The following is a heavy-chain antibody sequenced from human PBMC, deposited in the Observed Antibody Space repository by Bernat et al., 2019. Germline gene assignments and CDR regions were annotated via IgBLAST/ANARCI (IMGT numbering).Heavy chain of an antibody. CDR3: ARLGQKWSLDY. CDR1: GFTFSSYG. J-gene: IGHJ4*02. Sequence: QVQLVESGGGVVQPGRSLRLSCAASGFTFSSYGMHWVRQAPGKGLEWVAVIWYDGSNKYYVDSVQGRFFISIDNSKNMVYLQMNSLRADDTAVYYWARLGQKWSLDYWGQGALVTVSS. D-gene: IGHD2-8*01. V-gene: IGHV3-33*01. CDR2: IWYDGSNK.